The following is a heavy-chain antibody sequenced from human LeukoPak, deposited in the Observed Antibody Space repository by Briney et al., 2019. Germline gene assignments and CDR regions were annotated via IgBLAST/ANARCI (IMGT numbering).Heavy chain of an antibody. V-gene: IGHV3-74*01. D-gene: IGHD3-22*01. CDR3: ARPPAYDSRNYYFAY. CDR1: GFTFSTYW. Sequence: PGGSLRLSCAASGFTFSTYWMHWVRQVPGKGLVWVSHINSDGSGTSYADSVKGRFTISRDNAKNTLYLQMNSLRVEDTAVYYCARPPAYDSRNYYFAYWSQGIQVTVSS. CDR2: INSDGSGT. J-gene: IGHJ4*02.